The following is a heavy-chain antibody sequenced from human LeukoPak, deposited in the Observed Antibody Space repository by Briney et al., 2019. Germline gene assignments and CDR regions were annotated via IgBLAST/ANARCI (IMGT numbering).Heavy chain of an antibody. D-gene: IGHD3-10*01. CDR3: ARDHRGSGSRYYYYYMDV. J-gene: IGHJ6*03. CDR2: INSDGSST. V-gene: IGHV3-74*01. Sequence: PGGSLRLSCAASGFTFSTYSVNWVRQAPGKGLVWVSRINSDGSSTSYADSVKGRFTISRDNAKNTLYLQMNSLRAEDTAVYYCARDHRGSGSRYYYYYMDVWGKGTTVTISS. CDR1: GFTFSTYS.